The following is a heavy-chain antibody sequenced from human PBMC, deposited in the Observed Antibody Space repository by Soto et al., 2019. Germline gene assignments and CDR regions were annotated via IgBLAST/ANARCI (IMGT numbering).Heavy chain of an antibody. CDR2: IYYSGST. CDR3: ARRPSSSSYYFDY. CDR1: GDSISSYY. D-gene: IGHD6-6*01. V-gene: IGHV4-59*08. J-gene: IGHJ4*02. Sequence: PSETLSLTCTVSGDSISSYYWTWIRQPPGKGLEWIGYIYYSGSTNYNPSLKSRVTISVDTSKNQFSLKLSSVTAADTAVYYCARRPSSSSYYFDYWGQGTLVTVSS.